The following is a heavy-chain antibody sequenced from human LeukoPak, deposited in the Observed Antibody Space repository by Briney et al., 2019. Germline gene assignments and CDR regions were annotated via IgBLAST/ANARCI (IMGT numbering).Heavy chain of an antibody. CDR3: ARPRGGYGFWSGYPSLFDI. Sequence: ASVKVSCKASGYTFTGYYMHWVRQAPGQGLEWMGWINPNSGGTNYAQKFQGRVTMTRDTSISTAYMELSRLRSDDTAAYYCARPRGGYGFWSGYPSLFDIWGQGTMVTVSS. J-gene: IGHJ3*02. CDR1: GYTFTGYY. V-gene: IGHV1-2*02. D-gene: IGHD3-3*01. CDR2: INPNSGGT.